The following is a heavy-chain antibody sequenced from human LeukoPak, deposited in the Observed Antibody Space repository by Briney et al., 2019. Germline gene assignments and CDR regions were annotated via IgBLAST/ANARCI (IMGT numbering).Heavy chain of an antibody. CDR3: ARGRIRADY. CDR1: GFTFSSYA. V-gene: IGHV3-64*01. CDR2: ISSNGGST. J-gene: IGHJ4*02. Sequence: GGSLRLSCAASGFTFSSYAMHWVRQAPGKGLEYVSAISSNGGSTYYANSVEGRFTISRDNSKNTLYLQMGSLRAEDMAVYYCARGRIRADYWGQGTLVTVSS.